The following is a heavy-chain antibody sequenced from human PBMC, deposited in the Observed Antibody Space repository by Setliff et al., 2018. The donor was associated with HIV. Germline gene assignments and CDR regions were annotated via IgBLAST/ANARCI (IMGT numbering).Heavy chain of an antibody. V-gene: IGHV1-69*13. J-gene: IGHJ3*02. CDR2: IIPMFGTA. CDR1: GGTFSSHA. D-gene: IGHD5-18*01. Sequence: GASVKVSCKAYGGTFSSHAINWVRQAPGQGLEWMGGIIPMFGTANYAQMFQDRVTISADESTSKVSLEVSSLRSEDTAVYYCAIGTEYISGRRAFDIWGRGTMVTVSS. CDR3: AIGTEYISGRRAFDI.